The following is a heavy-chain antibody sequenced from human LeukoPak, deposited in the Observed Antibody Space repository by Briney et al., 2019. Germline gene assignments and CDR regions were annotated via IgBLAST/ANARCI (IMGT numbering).Heavy chain of an antibody. V-gene: IGHV3-30*18. CDR3: AKDALAYCGADCYALLGMNV. CDR1: GFIFSNYG. Sequence: GGSLRLSCAASGFIFSNYGMHWVRQAPGKGLEWVAVMSYDGSNKYYAGSVKGRFTISRDNSNNTLYLQTNSLRAENTAVFYCAKDALAYCGADCYALLGMNVWGQGTTVTVSS. J-gene: IGHJ6*02. D-gene: IGHD2-21*02. CDR2: MSYDGSNK.